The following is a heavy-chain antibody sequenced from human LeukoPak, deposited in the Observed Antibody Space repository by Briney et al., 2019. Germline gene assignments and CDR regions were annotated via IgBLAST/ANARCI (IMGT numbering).Heavy chain of an antibody. J-gene: IGHJ6*02. CDR3: ARDRAVSLYYYYGMDV. CDR2: ISYDGSNK. D-gene: IGHD3-10*01. Sequence: PGRSLRLSRAASGFTFSSYAMHWVRQAPGKGLEWVAVISYDGSNKYYADSVKGRFTISRDNSKNTLYLQMNSLRAEDTAVYYCARDRAVSLYYYYGMDVWGQGTTVTVSS. V-gene: IGHV3-30-3*01. CDR1: GFTFSSYA.